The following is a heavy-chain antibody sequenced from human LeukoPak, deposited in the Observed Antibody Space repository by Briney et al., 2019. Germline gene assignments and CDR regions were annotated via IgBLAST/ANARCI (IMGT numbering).Heavy chain of an antibody. J-gene: IGHJ4*02. CDR2: ISGSGGTT. CDR1: GFTFSSFA. D-gene: IGHD6-13*01. Sequence: GGSLRLSCAASGFTFSSFAMSWVRQAPGKGLEWVSTISGSGGTTYYADSVKGRFTISRDNSKNTLYLQMNSLRADDTAVYYCARGRGIALWGQGTLVTVSS. CDR3: ARGRGIAL. V-gene: IGHV3-23*01.